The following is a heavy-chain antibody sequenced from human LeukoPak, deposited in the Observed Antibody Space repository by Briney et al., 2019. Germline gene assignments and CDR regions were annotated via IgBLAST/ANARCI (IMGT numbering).Heavy chain of an antibody. V-gene: IGHV4-59*01. CDR1: AGSISSYY. Sequence: SETLSLTCTVSAGSISSYYWSWIRQPPGKGLEWIGYIYYSGSTNYNPSLKSRVTISVDTSKNQFSLKLSSVTAADTAVYYCARRHYDILTGYLSFAFDIWGQGTMVTVSS. D-gene: IGHD3-9*01. CDR3: ARRHYDILTGYLSFAFDI. CDR2: IYYSGST. J-gene: IGHJ3*02.